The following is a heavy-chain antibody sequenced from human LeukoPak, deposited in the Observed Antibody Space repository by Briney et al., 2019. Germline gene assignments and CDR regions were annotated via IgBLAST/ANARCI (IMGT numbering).Heavy chain of an antibody. CDR3: AREPGSDFWSGDAFDI. J-gene: IGHJ3*02. D-gene: IGHD3-3*01. Sequence: PCPSVNVSCKASGYTFTSYGISWVRQAPGQGREWMGWISAYNGKTKYAQTLQGRVTMTTDTSPSTAYMELRSLRSDYTAVYYCAREPGSDFWSGDAFDIWGQGTMVTVSS. V-gene: IGHV1-18*01. CDR2: ISAYNGKT. CDR1: GYTFTSYG.